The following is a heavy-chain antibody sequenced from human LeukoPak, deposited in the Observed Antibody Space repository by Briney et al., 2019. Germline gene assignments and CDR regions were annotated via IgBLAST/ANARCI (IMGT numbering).Heavy chain of an antibody. CDR1: GGSISSGDYY. D-gene: IGHD3-22*01. CDR3: ARDKHYYDSSGYFWRYYFDY. V-gene: IGHV4-30-4*08. CDR2: IYYSGST. Sequence: PSQTLSLTCTVYGGSISSGDYYWSWIRQPPGKGLEWIGYIYYSGSTYYNPSLKSRVTISVDTSKNQFSLKLSSVTAADTAVYYCARDKHYYDSSGYFWRYYFDYWGQGTLVTVSS. J-gene: IGHJ4*02.